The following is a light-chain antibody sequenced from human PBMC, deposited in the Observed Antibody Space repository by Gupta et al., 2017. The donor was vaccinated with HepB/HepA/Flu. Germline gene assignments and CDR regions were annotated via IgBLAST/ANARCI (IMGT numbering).Light chain of an antibody. Sequence: SSELTQDPAVSVALGQTVRITCQGDSLRSYYASWYQQKPGQAPVLVIYGKNNRPSGIPDRFSGSSSGNTASLTITGAQAEDEADYYCNSQDSSGNQLLFGGGTKLTVL. V-gene: IGLV3-19*01. CDR1: SLRSYY. CDR3: NSQDSSGNQLL. J-gene: IGLJ3*02. CDR2: GKN.